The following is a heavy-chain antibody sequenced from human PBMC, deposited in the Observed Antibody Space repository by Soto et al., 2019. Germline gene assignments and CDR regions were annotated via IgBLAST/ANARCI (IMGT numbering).Heavy chain of an antibody. D-gene: IGHD5-12*01. CDR2: ISPSGSYI. V-gene: IGHV3-21*01. CDR1: GFTFTDYT. J-gene: IGHJ4*02. Sequence: GGSLRLSCAASGFTFTDYTINWVRQAPGKGLEWVSSISPSGSYIYYADSLKGRFTISRDNARNSVFLQMNSLRAEDTALYYCAKSRGYSAYFFAHWGQGTLVTVSS. CDR3: AKSRGYSAYFFAH.